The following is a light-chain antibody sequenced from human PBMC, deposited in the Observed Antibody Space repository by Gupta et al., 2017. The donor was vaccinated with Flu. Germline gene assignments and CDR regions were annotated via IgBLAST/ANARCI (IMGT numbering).Light chain of an antibody. CDR3: QQYSSHPWT. Sequence: DIQMTQSPSTLSASVGDRVTITCRASQTVSNWLAWYQQKPGKVPKLLLYAASYAASSLEGGVPSRFSGSGSGTEFTLTISSLQPGDSASYYCQQYSSHPWTFGQGTKVEI. V-gene: IGKV1-5*03. CDR2: AAS. CDR1: QTVSNW. J-gene: IGKJ1*01.